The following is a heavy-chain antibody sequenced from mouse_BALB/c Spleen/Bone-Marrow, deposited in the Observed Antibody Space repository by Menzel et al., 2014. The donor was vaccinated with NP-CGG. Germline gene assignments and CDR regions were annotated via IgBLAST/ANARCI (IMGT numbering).Heavy chain of an antibody. CDR1: YT. D-gene: IGHD1-1*01. Sequence: YTMNWVKQSHGKNLEWIGLINPYNGGTSYNQKFKGKATLTVDKSSSTAYMELLSLTSEDSAVYYCARWDYYGYAMDYWGQGTSVTVAS. J-gene: IGHJ4*01. CDR2: INPYNGGT. CDR3: ARWDYYGYAMDY. V-gene: IGHV1-26*01.